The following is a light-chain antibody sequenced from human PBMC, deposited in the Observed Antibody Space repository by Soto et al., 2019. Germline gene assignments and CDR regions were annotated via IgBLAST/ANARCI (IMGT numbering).Light chain of an antibody. V-gene: IGLV1-51*01. Sequence: QSVLTQPPSVSAAPGQKITISCSGSSSNIGINYVSWFRHLPGTAPKLLMYDNNKRPSGIPDRFSGSKSGTSATLGITGLQTGDEADYYCGTWDSSLSVYVFGTGTKLTVL. CDR2: DNN. J-gene: IGLJ1*01. CDR3: GTWDSSLSVYV. CDR1: SSNIGINY.